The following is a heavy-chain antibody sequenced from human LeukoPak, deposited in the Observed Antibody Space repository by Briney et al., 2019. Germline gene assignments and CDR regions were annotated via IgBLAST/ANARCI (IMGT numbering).Heavy chain of an antibody. Sequence: KPSQTLSLTCTVSGGSISSGGYYWSWIRQHPGKGLEWIGYIYYSGSTYYNPSLKGRVTISVDTSKNQFSLKLSSVTAADTAVYYCARTGITMVRGVIINPQNYFDYWGQGTLVTVSS. CDR2: IYYSGST. J-gene: IGHJ4*02. V-gene: IGHV4-31*03. D-gene: IGHD3-10*01. CDR3: ARTGITMVRGVIINPQNYFDY. CDR1: GGSISSGGYY.